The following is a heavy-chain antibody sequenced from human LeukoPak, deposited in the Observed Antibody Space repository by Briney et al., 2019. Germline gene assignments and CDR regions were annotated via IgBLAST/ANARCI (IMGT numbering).Heavy chain of an antibody. V-gene: IGHV4-4*07. Sequence: SETLSLTCTVSGGSIGSNYWSWVRQPAGKGPEWVGRINISGNTNYNPSLKSRVTMSVDTSKNQFSLRLNFVTAADTAVYYCTREATANSGGYYFDYWGQGTLVTVSS. CDR3: TREATANSGGYYFDY. CDR2: INISGNT. D-gene: IGHD6-25*01. CDR1: GGSIGSNY. J-gene: IGHJ4*02.